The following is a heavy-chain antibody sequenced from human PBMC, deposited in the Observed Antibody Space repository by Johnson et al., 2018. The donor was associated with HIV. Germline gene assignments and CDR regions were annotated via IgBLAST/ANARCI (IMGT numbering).Heavy chain of an antibody. CDR3: AKDLFTEREDDAFDI. CDR1: GFTFSSYG. Sequence: QVQLVESGGGVVQPGRSLRLSCTASGFTFSSYGIHWVRQAPGTGLEWVALIWYDGSNKYYADSVKGRFTISRDNSKNTLYLQMNSLRAEDTAVYYCAKDLFTEREDDAFDIWGQGTMVTVSS. J-gene: IGHJ3*02. D-gene: IGHD1-26*01. CDR2: IWYDGSNK. V-gene: IGHV3-33*06.